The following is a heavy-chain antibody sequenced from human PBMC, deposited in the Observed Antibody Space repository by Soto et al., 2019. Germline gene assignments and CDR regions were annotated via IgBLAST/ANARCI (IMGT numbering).Heavy chain of an antibody. CDR1: EYTFTNHD. D-gene: IGHD3-16*01. V-gene: IGHV1-8*01. J-gene: IGHJ4*02. CDR2: MNPNSGNS. Sequence: QVQLVKSGAELKEPGASVKVSCTASEYTFTNHDINWVRQATGRGLEWMGWMNPNSGNSGYAQKFQNRVTMTRDTSIDTAYMELRNLRSEDTAVYYCARGWGRWPHEKPGDYWGQGTLVTVS. CDR3: ARGWGRWPHEKPGDY.